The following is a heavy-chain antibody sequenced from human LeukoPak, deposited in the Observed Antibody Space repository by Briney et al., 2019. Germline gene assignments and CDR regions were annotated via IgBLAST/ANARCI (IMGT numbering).Heavy chain of an antibody. CDR2: ICGSGVST. V-gene: IGHV3-23*01. CDR3: AKRSDNWNDYYFDY. J-gene: IGHJ4*02. D-gene: IGHD1-1*01. CDR1: GFTFSSYA. Sequence: GGSLRLSCRASGFTFSSYAMSWVRQAPRKGLEWVSTICGSGVSTYYADSVKGRFTISRDNSKNTLYLQMNSMRAEETAVYYCAKRSDNWNDYYFDYWGQGNLVTVSS.